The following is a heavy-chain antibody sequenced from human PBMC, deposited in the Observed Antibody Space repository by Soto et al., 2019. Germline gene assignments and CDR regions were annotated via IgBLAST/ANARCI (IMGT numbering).Heavy chain of an antibody. V-gene: IGHV2-5*02. CDR1: GFSLSNSGVG. J-gene: IGHJ4*02. CDR3: AHSHSRRWYSFPYFDY. D-gene: IGHD6-13*01. CDR2: IYWDDGK. Sequence: QITLKESGPTLVKPTQTLTLTCTFSGFSLSNSGVGVGWIRQPPGKALERLALIYWDDGKRYSPSLKSRLTIAKDTSKSKVVRTMPNMDPVDTATCYCAHSHSRRWYSFPYFDYGGQGILVTVSS.